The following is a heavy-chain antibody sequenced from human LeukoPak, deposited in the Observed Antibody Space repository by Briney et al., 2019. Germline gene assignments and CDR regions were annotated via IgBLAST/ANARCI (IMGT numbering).Heavy chain of an antibody. CDR2: IQYDGGNS. V-gene: IGHV3-30*02. J-gene: IGHJ4*02. Sequence: ESGGSLRLSCAASGFTFSSYGMHWVRQAPGKGLDWVAFIQYDGGNSYYADSVKGRFTFSRDNSKNTLYLQMDSLRAEDTAVYYCAKGQGYYFDYWGQGTLVTVSS. CDR1: GFTFSSYG. CDR3: AKGQGYYFDY.